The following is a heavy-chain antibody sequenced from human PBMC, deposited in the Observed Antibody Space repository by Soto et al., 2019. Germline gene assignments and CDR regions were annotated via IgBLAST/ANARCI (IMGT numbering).Heavy chain of an antibody. CDR3: ARGATTSLYYFDY. CDR2: IKQDGSEK. J-gene: IGHJ4*02. D-gene: IGHD1-26*01. CDR1: GFTFSSYW. Sequence: LRLSCAASGFTFSSYWMSWVRQAPGKGLEWVANIKQDGSEKYYVDSVKGRFTISRDNAKNSLYLQMNSLRAEDTAVYYCARGATTSLYYFDYWGQGTLVTVSS. V-gene: IGHV3-7*04.